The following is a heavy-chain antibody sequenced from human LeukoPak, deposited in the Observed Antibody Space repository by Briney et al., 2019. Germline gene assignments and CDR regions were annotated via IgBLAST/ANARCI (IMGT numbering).Heavy chain of an antibody. D-gene: IGHD4-17*01. CDR3: ARARDYGDVPDY. V-gene: IGHV3-23*01. Sequence: PGGSLRLSCAASGFTFSSYAMSWVRQAPGRGLEWVSAISGSGGSTYYADSVKGRFTISRDNSKNTLYLQMNSLRAEDTAVYYCARARDYGDVPDYWGQGTLVTVSS. J-gene: IGHJ4*02. CDR2: ISGSGGST. CDR1: GFTFSSYA.